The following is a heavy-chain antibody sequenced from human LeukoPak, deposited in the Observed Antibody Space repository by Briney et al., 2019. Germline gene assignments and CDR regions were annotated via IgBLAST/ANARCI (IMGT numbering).Heavy chain of an antibody. J-gene: IGHJ4*02. D-gene: IGHD3-10*02. V-gene: IGHV3-9*01. CDR3: AKGSVRGAFFDY. Sequence: GRSLRLSCAASGFTFDDYAMHWVRQAPGKGLEWVSGISWNSGSIDYADSVKGRFTISRDNAKNSLYLQMNSLRAEDTALYYCAKGSVRGAFFDYWGQGTLVTVSS. CDR1: GFTFDDYA. CDR2: ISWNSGSI.